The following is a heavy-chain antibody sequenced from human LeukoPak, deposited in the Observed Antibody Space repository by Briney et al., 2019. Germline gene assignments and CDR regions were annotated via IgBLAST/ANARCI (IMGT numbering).Heavy chain of an antibody. Sequence: GGSLRLSCAASGFTLSSYWMAWVRQVPGKGLERVANIKQDGSEKNYVDSVKGRFSISRDNVKNSLYLQMNSLRAEDTAVYHCARLGYHEYFQHWGQGILVTVSS. J-gene: IGHJ1*01. CDR3: ARLGYHEYFQH. CDR2: IKQDGSEK. V-gene: IGHV3-7*01. D-gene: IGHD2-15*01. CDR1: GFTLSSYW.